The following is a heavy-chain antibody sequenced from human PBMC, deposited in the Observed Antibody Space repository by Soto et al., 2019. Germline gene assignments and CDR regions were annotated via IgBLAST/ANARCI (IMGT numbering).Heavy chain of an antibody. Sequence: SETLSLTCTVSGGXISSGGDCWSCIRQHPGKGLEWIGYIYYSGSTYYNPSLKSRVTISVDASKNQFSLKLSSVTAADTAVYYCASLHTSPIFGVVNWFAPWGQGTLVTVSS. CDR1: GGXISSGGDC. CDR2: IYYSGST. CDR3: ASLHTSPIFGVVNWFAP. D-gene: IGHD3-3*01. J-gene: IGHJ5*02. V-gene: IGHV4-31*03.